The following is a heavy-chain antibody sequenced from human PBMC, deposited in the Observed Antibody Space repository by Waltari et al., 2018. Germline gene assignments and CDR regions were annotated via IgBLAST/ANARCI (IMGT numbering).Heavy chain of an antibody. D-gene: IGHD6-19*01. Sequence: EVQLVESGGGLVQPGGSLSLSCTAPGFSPSRDWMHCVRQAPGKGLVWVSRIKYDGSSRSYADSVKGRFTSSRDNAKNTLYLQTTSLRDEDTAVYYCARVDPPSIGWHEVGLHYYMEVWGKGTTVTVSS. V-gene: IGHV3-74*01. CDR2: IKYDGSSR. CDR1: GFSPSRDW. CDR3: ARVDPPSIGWHEVGLHYYMEV. J-gene: IGHJ6*03.